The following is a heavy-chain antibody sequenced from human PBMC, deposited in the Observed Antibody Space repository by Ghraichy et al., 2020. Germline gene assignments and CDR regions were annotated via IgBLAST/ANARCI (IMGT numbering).Heavy chain of an antibody. CDR1: GYRFTSYW. CDR3: ARPSRDILTGYPQPYYFDY. V-gene: IGHV5-51*01. J-gene: IGHJ4*02. Sequence: GESLNISCKASGYRFTSYWIGWVRQVPGKGLEWMGNIYPGDSDTRYSPSFQGQVTISADKSISTADLQWSSLEASATAMYYCARPSRDILTGYPQPYYFDYWGQGTLVTVSS. D-gene: IGHD3-9*01. CDR2: IYPGDSDT.